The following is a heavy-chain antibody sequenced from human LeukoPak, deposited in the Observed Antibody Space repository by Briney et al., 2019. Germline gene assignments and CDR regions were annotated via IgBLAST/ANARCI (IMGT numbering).Heavy chain of an antibody. J-gene: IGHJ5*02. V-gene: IGHV4-30-4*08. Sequence: PSETLSLTCTVSGGSISSGDYYSSWIRQPPGKGLEWIGYIYYSGSTYYNPSLKSRVTISVDTSKNQFSLKLSSVTAADTAVYYCARETYYDILTGYYWFDPWGQGTLVTVSS. CDR3: ARETYYDILTGYYWFDP. CDR1: GGSISSGDYY. D-gene: IGHD3-9*01. CDR2: IYYSGST.